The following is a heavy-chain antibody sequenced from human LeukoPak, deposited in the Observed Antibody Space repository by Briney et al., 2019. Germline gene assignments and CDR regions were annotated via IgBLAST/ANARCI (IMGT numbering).Heavy chain of an antibody. CDR2: MNPNSGNT. J-gene: IGHJ5*02. CDR3: ARGPNKSDGGNSGSAWFDP. CDR1: GYTFTTYD. V-gene: IGHV1-8*01. D-gene: IGHD4-23*01. Sequence: AASVKVSCKASGYTFTTYDFNWVRQATGQGLEWMGWMNPNSGNTGYAQKFQGRVTMTRNTSISTAYMELSSLRSEDTAVYYCARGPNKSDGGNSGSAWFDPWGQGTLVTVSS.